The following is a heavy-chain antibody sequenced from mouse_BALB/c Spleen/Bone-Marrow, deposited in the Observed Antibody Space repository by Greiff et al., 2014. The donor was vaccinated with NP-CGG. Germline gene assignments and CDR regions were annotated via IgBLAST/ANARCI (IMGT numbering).Heavy chain of an antibody. CDR1: GFNIKDTY. J-gene: IGHJ4*01. D-gene: IGHD2-1*01. CDR3: AIYYRNYYTMDH. V-gene: IGHV14-3*02. CDR2: IDPANGNT. Sequence: EVQLQQSGAELVKPGASVKLSCTASGFNIKDTYMRWVKQRPEQGLEWIGRIDPANGNTKYDPKFQGKATITADTSSNTAYLQLSDLTAEDASVCYSAIYYRNYYTMDHWGQGTSGNVSS.